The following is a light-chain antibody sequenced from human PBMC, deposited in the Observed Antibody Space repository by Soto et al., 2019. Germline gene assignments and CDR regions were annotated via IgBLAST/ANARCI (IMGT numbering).Light chain of an antibody. CDR1: QSVSSD. Sequence: ENVLTQSPGTLSLSPGERATLSCRASQSVSSDVAWYQQKPGQAPRLLIYGASTTATGIPARFSGSGSGTEFTLTISSLQSEDFAVYNCQQYNKWPRTFGQGTK. CDR3: QQYNKWPRT. CDR2: GAS. J-gene: IGKJ2*01. V-gene: IGKV3-15*01.